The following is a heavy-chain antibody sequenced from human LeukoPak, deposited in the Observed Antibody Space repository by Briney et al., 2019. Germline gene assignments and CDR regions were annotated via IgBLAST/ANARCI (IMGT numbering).Heavy chain of an antibody. CDR2: IYYSGSP. J-gene: IGHJ4*02. V-gene: IGHV4-59*01. Sequence: SETLSLTCTVSGGSMTTYYWSWIRQPPGKGLEWIGYIYYSGSPIYNPSLKSRVTISVDTSKNQFSLNLSSVTAADTAVYYCARMAHYGSDWYVDYWGQGTLVTVSS. CDR1: GGSMTTYY. D-gene: IGHD6-25*01. CDR3: ARMAHYGSDWYVDY.